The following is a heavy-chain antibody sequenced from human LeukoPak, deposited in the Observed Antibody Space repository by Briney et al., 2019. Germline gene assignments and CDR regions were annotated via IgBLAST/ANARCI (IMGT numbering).Heavy chain of an antibody. D-gene: IGHD5-18*01. CDR2: IYHSGST. CDR3: AREERRIQLAMDV. V-gene: IGHV4-30-2*01. J-gene: IGHJ6*02. Sequence: SETLSLTCAVSGGSISSGGYSWSWIRQPPGKGLEWIGYIYHSGSTYYNPSLKSRVTISVDRSKNQFSLKLSSVTAADTAVYYCAREERRIQLAMDVRGQGTTVTVSS. CDR1: GGSISSGGYS.